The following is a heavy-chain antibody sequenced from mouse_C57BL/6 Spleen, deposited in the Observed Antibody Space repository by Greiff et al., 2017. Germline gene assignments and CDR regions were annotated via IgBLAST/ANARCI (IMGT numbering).Heavy chain of an antibody. V-gene: IGHV2-6*03. CDR2: IWSDGST. CDR1: GFSLTSYG. CDR3: AVSYGNDPFAY. D-gene: IGHD2-10*02. Sequence: QVQLKESGPGLVAPSQSLSITCTVSGFSLTSYGVHWVRQPPGQGLEWLVVIWSDGSTTYNSALNSRLSISKDNSKSQVFLKMNSLQTDDAAMYYCAVSYGNDPFAYWGQGTLVTVSA. J-gene: IGHJ3*01.